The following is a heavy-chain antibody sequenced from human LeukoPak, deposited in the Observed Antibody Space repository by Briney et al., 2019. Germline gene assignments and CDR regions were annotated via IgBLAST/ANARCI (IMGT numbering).Heavy chain of an antibody. CDR2: IRSKALYGTR. D-gene: IGHD1-7*01. CDR1: GFNFGGYA. CDR3: GRDNVNYYAPDY. J-gene: IGHJ4*02. V-gene: IGHV3-49*04. Sequence: PGGSLRLSCTASGFNFGGYAINWVRQAPGQGLEWVGFIRSKALYGTREYAASVEGRFTISRDDSKGIAYLQMNTLKIEDTAVYYCGRDNVNYYAPDYWGQGTLVTVSS.